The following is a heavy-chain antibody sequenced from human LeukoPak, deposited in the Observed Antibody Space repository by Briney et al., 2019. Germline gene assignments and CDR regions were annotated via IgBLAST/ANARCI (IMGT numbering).Heavy chain of an antibody. V-gene: IGHV4-59*01. D-gene: IGHD2-2*01. CDR3: ATRRGYCSSTSCYSGAFDI. Sequence: PSETLSLTCTVSGGSISSYYWSWIRQPPGKGLEWIGYIYYSGSTNYNPSLKSRVTISVDTSKNQFSLKLSSVTAADTAVYYCATRRGYCSSTSCYSGAFDIWGQGTMVTVSS. J-gene: IGHJ3*02. CDR1: GGSISSYY. CDR2: IYYSGST.